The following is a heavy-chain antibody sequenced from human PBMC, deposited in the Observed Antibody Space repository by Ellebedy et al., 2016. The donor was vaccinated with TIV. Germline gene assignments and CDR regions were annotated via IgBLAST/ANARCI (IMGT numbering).Heavy chain of an antibody. V-gene: IGHV5-51*01. CDR3: ARPDSSGYLDFDY. CDR1: GYSFTNYW. J-gene: IGHJ4*02. CDR2: IYPGDSDT. Sequence: GESLKISCKGSGYSFTNYWIGWVRQMPGKGLEWMGLIYPGDSDTRYSPSFQGQVTISADKSISTAYLQWSSLKASDTAMYYCARPDSSGYLDFDYWGQGTLVTVSS. D-gene: IGHD3-22*01.